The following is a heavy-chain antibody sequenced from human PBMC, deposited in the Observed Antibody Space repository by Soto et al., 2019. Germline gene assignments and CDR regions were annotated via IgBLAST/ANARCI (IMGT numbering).Heavy chain of an antibody. CDR3: ARDDVLGDGGRCYGIPLDF. J-gene: IGHJ6*04. V-gene: IGHV3-66*01. D-gene: IGHD2-15*01. Sequence: GGSLRLSCAASGFTVSSKYMSWVRQAPGKGLEWVSLIQSGGPTYYADSVKGRFTISRDTSENTLHLQMDSLRAEDTAVYYCARDDVLGDGGRCYGIPLDFWGKGTTVTVSS. CDR2: IQSGGPT. CDR1: GFTVSSKY.